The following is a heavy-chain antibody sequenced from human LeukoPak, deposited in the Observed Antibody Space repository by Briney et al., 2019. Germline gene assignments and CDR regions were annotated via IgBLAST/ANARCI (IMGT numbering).Heavy chain of an antibody. CDR1: GYTFTSYA. V-gene: IGHV7-4-1*02. CDR3: ARGPRVVVAGDFDY. J-gene: IGHJ4*02. Sequence: ASVKVSCKASGYTFTSYAMNWVRQAPGQGLEWMGWINTNTGNPTYAQDFTGRFVFSLDTSVSTAYLQTSSLKAEDTAVYYCARGPRVVVAGDFDYWGQGTLVTVSS. D-gene: IGHD2-15*01. CDR2: INTNTGNP.